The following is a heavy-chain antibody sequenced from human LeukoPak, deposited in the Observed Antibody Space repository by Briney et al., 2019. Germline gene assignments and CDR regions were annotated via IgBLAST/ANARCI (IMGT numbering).Heavy chain of an antibody. D-gene: IGHD3-16*02. CDR3: ARGRITFGGVIVTIAWFDP. CDR1: GYTFTGYY. V-gene: IGHV1-2*02. J-gene: IGHJ5*02. CDR2: INPNSGGT. Sequence: ASVKVSCKASGYTFTGYYMHWVRQAPGQGLEWMGWINPNSGGTNYAQKFQGRVTMTRDTSISTAYMELSRLRSDYTAVYYCARGRITFGGVIVTIAWFDPWGQGTLVTVSS.